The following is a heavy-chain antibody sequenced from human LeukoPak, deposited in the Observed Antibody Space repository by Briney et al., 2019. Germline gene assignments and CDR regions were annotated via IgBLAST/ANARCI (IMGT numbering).Heavy chain of an antibody. CDR1: GGTFSSYA. Sequence: SVKVSCKASGGTFSSYAISWVRQAPGQGLEWMGGIIPIFGTANYAQKFQGRVTITADESTSTAYMELSSLRSEDTAVYYCARDRRGYCSGGSCYQPNGGYCGMDVWGKGTTVTVSS. CDR3: ARDRRGYCSGGSCYQPNGGYCGMDV. CDR2: IIPIFGTA. D-gene: IGHD2-15*01. V-gene: IGHV1-69*13. J-gene: IGHJ6*04.